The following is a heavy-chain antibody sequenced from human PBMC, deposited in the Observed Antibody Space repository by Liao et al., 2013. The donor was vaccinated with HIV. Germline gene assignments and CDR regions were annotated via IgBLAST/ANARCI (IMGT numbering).Heavy chain of an antibody. V-gene: IGHV4-59*01. J-gene: IGHJ4*02. CDR1: GGSISSYY. D-gene: IGHD3-10*01. CDR3: ARSDLPYYYGSGSYGY. CDR2: IYYSGST. Sequence: QVQLQESGPGLVKPSETLSLTCTVSGGSISSYYWSWIRQPPGKGLEWIGYIYYSGSTNYNPSLKSRVTISVDTSKNQFSLKLSSVTAADTAVYYCARSDLPYYYGSGSYGYWGQGTLGHRLL.